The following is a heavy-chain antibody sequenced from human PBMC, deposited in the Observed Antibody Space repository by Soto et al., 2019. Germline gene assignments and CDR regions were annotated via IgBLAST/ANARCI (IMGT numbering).Heavy chain of an antibody. CDR1: GFTFSPFW. CDR2: INSDGSTI. V-gene: IGHV3-74*01. J-gene: IGHJ3*02. D-gene: IGHD3-10*01. Sequence: GGSLRLSCAASGFTFSPFWMHWVRQAPGKGLVWVSHINSDGSTIVYADSVKGRFTISRDNAKNTLYLQMNSLRVEDTAVYFFARDRGNPDRFNIWGQGTMVTVSS. CDR3: ARDRGNPDRFNI.